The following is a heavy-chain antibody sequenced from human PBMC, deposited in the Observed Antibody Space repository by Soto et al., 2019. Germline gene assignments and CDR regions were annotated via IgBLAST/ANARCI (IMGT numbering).Heavy chain of an antibody. V-gene: IGHV3-23*01. J-gene: IGHJ5*02. CDR3: AKAGGYCSSTSCYSWFDP. Sequence: LRLSCAASGFTFSSYAMSWVRQAPGKGLEWVSAISGSGGSTYYADSVKGRFTISRDNSKNTLYLQMNSLRAEDTAVYYCAKAGGYCSSTSCYSWFDPWGQGTLVTVSS. CDR2: ISGSGGST. D-gene: IGHD2-2*02. CDR1: GFTFSSYA.